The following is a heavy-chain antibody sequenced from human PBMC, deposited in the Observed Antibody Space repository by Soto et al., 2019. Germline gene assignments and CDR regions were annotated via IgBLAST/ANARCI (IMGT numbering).Heavy chain of an antibody. Sequence: PSETLSLTCAVSGGSISSGGYSWSWIRQPPGKGLEWIGYIYHSGSTYYNPSLKSRVTISVDTSKNQFSLKLSSVTAADTAVYYCARSRFYYGSGSKMGTNYYYYGMDVWGQGTTVTVSS. D-gene: IGHD3-10*01. V-gene: IGHV4-30-2*01. CDR2: IYHSGST. CDR3: ARSRFYYGSGSKMGTNYYYYGMDV. J-gene: IGHJ6*02. CDR1: GGSISSGGYS.